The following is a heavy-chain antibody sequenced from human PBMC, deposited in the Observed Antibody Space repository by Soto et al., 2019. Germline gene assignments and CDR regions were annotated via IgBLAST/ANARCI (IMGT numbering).Heavy chain of an antibody. CDR3: AALVSHDAMATIRLGLDY. V-gene: IGHV1-69*02. D-gene: IGHD5-12*01. CDR2: IIPILDIS. J-gene: IGHJ4*02. CDR1: GGSFSTYT. Sequence: QVQLVQSGAEVKKPGSSVKVPCKTSGGSFSTYTINWVRHAPGQGLEWLGRIIPILDISNYAQKFQDRVTITADKSTSTAYMELSSLKSEDTAVYYCAALVSHDAMATIRLGLDYWGQGTLLTVSS.